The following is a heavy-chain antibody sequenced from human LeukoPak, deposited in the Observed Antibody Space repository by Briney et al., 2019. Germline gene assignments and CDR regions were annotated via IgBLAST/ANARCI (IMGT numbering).Heavy chain of an antibody. Sequence: SETLSLTCTVSGYSISSGYYWGWIRQPPGKGLEWIGSIYHSGSTYYNPSLKSRVTISVDTSKNHFSLKLSSVTAADTAVYYCARSYYYGSGSYSHWGQGTLVTVSS. CDR3: ARSYYYGSGSYSH. V-gene: IGHV4-38-2*02. CDR1: GYSISSGYY. D-gene: IGHD3-10*01. CDR2: IYHSGST. J-gene: IGHJ4*02.